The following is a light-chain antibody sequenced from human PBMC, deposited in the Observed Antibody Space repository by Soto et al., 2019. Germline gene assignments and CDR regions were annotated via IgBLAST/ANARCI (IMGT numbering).Light chain of an antibody. J-gene: IGLJ1*01. CDR3: AAWDDSLNADYV. CDR1: SSYVGSYAY. V-gene: IGLV1-44*01. CDR2: NNN. Sequence: HSALIRSPSVCVSIGQSVTTSNTGTSSYVGSYAYVSWYQQLPGTAPKPIIYNNNPQPSGVPDRFSGSKSGTSASLAISGLQSEDEADYYCAAWDDSLNADYVFGTGTKVTVL.